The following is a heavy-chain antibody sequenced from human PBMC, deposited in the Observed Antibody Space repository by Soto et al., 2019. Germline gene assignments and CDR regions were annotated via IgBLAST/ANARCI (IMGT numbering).Heavy chain of an antibody. V-gene: IGHV3-23*01. D-gene: IGHD3-3*01. J-gene: IGHJ4*02. CDR3: AKVLYGVVTYFDS. CDR1: GFTFSSYG. CDR2: ISGSGAAT. Sequence: EVQLLESGVGLVQPGGSLRLSCASSGFTFSSYGMTWVRRPPGKGLEWVSAISGSGAATYYADSVQGRFTISRDNSNNTLYLQMNSLRAEDTAVYSCAKVLYGVVTYFDSWGQGTLVTVSS.